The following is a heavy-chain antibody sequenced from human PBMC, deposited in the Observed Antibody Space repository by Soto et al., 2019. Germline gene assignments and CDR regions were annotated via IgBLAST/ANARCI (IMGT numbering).Heavy chain of an antibody. V-gene: IGHV4-4*02. CDR3: ARRDPGYDFWSGSPMFDY. J-gene: IGHJ4*02. CDR1: GGSISSSNW. D-gene: IGHD3-3*01. Sequence: QVQLQESGPGLMKPSGTLSLTCAVSGGSISSSNWWSWVRQPPGKGLEWIGEIYHSESTNYNPSLKSRVTISVDKSKNQFSLKLSSVTAADTAVYYCARRDPGYDFWSGSPMFDYWGQGTLVTVSS. CDR2: IYHSEST.